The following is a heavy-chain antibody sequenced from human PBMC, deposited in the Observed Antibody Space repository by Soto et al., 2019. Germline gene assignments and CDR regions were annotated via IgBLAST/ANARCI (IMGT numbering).Heavy chain of an antibody. Sequence: EVLLVESGGGLVQPGGSLRLSCTTSGFTFSTYDMHWVRQGAGKGLEWVSGIIVAGDTFYPDSAKGRFIISSENAKNSLYLQMDSLRVEDTAVYYCARSGTDTMSGFDGLDVWGQGTKVTVSS. V-gene: IGHV3-13*01. D-gene: IGHD6-25*01. CDR3: ARSGTDTMSGFDGLDV. J-gene: IGHJ3*01. CDR1: GFTFSTYD. CDR2: IIVAGDT.